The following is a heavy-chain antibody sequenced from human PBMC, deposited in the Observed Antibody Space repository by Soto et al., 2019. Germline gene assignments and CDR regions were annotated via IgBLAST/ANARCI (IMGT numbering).Heavy chain of an antibody. D-gene: IGHD2-15*01. V-gene: IGHV3-33*01. Sequence: QVQLVESGGGVVQPGRSLRLSCEASVFSFGSYGMHWVRQAPGKGLQWVAVIWYDGSNKYYADSVKGRFTISRDNSKNMVYLQMNSLRDEDTAVYFCARDPRGGSGGSFDHWGQGTLVTVSS. J-gene: IGHJ4*02. CDR3: ARDPRGGSGGSFDH. CDR1: VFSFGSYG. CDR2: IWYDGSNK.